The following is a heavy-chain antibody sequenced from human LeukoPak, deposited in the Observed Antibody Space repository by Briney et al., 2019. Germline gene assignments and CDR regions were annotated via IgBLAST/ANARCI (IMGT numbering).Heavy chain of an antibody. J-gene: IGHJ4*02. D-gene: IGHD2-21*02. Sequence: GRSLRLSCAASGFSFSTYGMSWVRQAPGKGLEWVSSISGSTSYIYYADSVKGRFTISRDNAKNSLYLQMNSLRAEDTAVYYCAREGICGGDCYSGFDYWGQGTLVTVSS. CDR3: AREGICGGDCYSGFDY. V-gene: IGHV3-21*01. CDR2: ISGSTSYI. CDR1: GFSFSTYG.